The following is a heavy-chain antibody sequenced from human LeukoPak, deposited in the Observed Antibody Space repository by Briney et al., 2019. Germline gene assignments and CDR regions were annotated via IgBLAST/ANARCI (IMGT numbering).Heavy chain of an antibody. J-gene: IGHJ4*02. CDR2: ISTSGSTT. V-gene: IGHV3-11*01. D-gene: IGHD1-26*01. Sequence: GGSLRLSCAASGFTFSDHFMSWIRQAPGKGLEWVSYISTSGSTTYYADSVKGRFTISRDNAKNSLYLQMSSLRAEDTAVYYCARGLTVVGRPFDYWGQGTLVTVSS. CDR3: ARGLTVVGRPFDY. CDR1: GFTFSDHF.